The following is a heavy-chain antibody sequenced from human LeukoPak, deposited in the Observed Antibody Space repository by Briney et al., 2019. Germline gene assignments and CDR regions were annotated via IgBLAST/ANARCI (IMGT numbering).Heavy chain of an antibody. CDR1: GFTFSTHA. Sequence: GGSLRLSCAASGFTFSTHAVSWVRQAPGKGLEWVSAISGSGDRTYYADSVKGRFTISRDNSKNTLYLQMNSLRAEDTAVYYCAKDRYCSGGSCSPDFDYWGQGTLVTVSS. CDR2: ISGSGDRT. V-gene: IGHV3-23*01. D-gene: IGHD2-15*01. J-gene: IGHJ4*02. CDR3: AKDRYCSGGSCSPDFDY.